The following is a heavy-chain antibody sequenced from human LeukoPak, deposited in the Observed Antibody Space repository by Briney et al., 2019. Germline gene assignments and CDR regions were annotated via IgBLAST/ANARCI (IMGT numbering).Heavy chain of an antibody. D-gene: IGHD5-24*01. CDR3: ARLGGYNLSRNAFDI. J-gene: IGHJ3*02. CDR1: GGSASSTAYY. CDR2: AYVNGHT. Sequence: SETLSLTCTVSGGSASSTAYYWGWIRQTPGKGLEWIGNAYVNGHTYYNPSLKSRVTIVVDTSKNEFSLKLSSVTAADTAVYYCARLGGYNLSRNAFDIWGRGTLVTVSS. V-gene: IGHV4-39*01.